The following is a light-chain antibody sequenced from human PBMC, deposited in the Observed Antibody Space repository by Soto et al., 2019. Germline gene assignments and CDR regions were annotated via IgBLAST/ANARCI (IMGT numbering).Light chain of an antibody. CDR3: QQYGSSPLT. CDR2: GAS. CDR1: QSVRSDY. Sequence: ELVLTQSPGTLSLSPGERATLSCRASQSVRSDYLAWYQQKPGQAPRLLIYGASSRATGIPDRFSGSGSGTGFTLTISRVEPEDFAVYYCQQYGSSPLTFGGGTKV. V-gene: IGKV3-20*01. J-gene: IGKJ4*01.